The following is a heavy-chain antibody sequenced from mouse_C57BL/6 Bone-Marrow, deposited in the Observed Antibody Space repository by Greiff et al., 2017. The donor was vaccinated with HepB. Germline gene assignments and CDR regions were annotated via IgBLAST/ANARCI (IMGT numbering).Heavy chain of an antibody. CDR2: IDPENGDT. V-gene: IGHV14-4*01. J-gene: IGHJ4*01. CDR1: GFNIKDDY. Sequence: EVKLQQSGAELVRPGASVKLSCTASGFNIKDDYMHWVKRRPEQGLEWIGWIDPENGDTEYASKFQGKATITADTSSNTAYLQLSSLTSEDTAVYYCTTRSSGYVGYYAMDYWGQGTSVTVSS. CDR3: TTRSSGYVGYYAMDY. D-gene: IGHD3-2*02.